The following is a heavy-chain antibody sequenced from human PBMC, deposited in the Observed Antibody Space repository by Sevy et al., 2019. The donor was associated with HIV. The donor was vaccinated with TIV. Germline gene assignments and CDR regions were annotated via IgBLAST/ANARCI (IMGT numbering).Heavy chain of an antibody. J-gene: IGHJ6*02. CDR1: GFTFSSYA. V-gene: IGHV3-30*04. CDR2: ISYDGSNK. D-gene: IGHD2-2*02. Sequence: GGSLRLSCAASGFTFSSYAMHWVRQAPGKGLEWVAVISYDGSNKYYADSVKGRFTISRDNSKNTLYLQMNSLRAEDMAVYYCARDGVDIRLRCSSTSCYKGGMDVWGQGTTVTVSS. CDR3: ARDGVDIRLRCSSTSCYKGGMDV.